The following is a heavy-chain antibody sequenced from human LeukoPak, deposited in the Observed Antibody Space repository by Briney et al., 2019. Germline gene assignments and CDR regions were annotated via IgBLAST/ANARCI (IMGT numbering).Heavy chain of an antibody. J-gene: IGHJ4*02. CDR2: IRYDGSNK. V-gene: IGHV3-30*02. D-gene: IGHD5-12*01. CDR3: ANEGDTSEDIVATIRTAPVDY. Sequence: GGSLRLSCAASGFTFSSYGMHWVRQAPGKGLEWVAFIRYDGSNKYYADSVKGRFTISRDNSKNTLYLQMNSLRAEDTAVYYCANEGDTSEDIVATIRTAPVDYWGQGTLVTVSS. CDR1: GFTFSSYG.